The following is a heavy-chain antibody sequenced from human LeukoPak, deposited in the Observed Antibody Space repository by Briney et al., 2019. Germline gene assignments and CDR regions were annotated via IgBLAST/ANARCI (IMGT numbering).Heavy chain of an antibody. CDR3: ARGLGAPDYYYYYMDV. J-gene: IGHJ6*03. V-gene: IGHV1-69*05. CDR1: GYTFTSYA. CDR2: IIPIFGTA. Sequence: SVKVSCKASGYTFTSYAISWVRQAPGQGLEWMGGIIPIFGTANYAQKFQGRVTITTDESTSTAYMELSSLRSEDTAVYYCARGLGAPDYYYYYMDVWGKGTTVTVSS. D-gene: IGHD1-26*01.